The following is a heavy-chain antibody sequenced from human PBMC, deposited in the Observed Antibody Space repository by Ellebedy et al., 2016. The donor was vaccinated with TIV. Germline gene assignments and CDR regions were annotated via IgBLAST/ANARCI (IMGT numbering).Heavy chain of an antibody. J-gene: IGHJ5*02. CDR3: ARSPDRVWFDP. D-gene: IGHD3-10*01. V-gene: IGHV4-59*01. CDR1: GGSISSYY. Sequence: MPSETLSLTCTVSGGSISSYYWSWIRQPPGKGLEWIGYIYYSGSTNYNPSLESRVTISVDTAKNQFSLKLSSVTAADTAVYYCARSPDRVWFDPWGQGTLVTVSS. CDR2: IYYSGST.